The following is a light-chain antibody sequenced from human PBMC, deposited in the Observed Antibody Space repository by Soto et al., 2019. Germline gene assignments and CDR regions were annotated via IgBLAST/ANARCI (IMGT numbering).Light chain of an antibody. CDR2: GAS. J-gene: IGKJ1*01. CDR1: QSVSSN. Sequence: EIVMTQSPATLSVSPGERATLSCGAGQSVSSNLAWYQQKPGQAPRLRIYGASTRATGIPARFSGSGSGTEFTLTIGSLQSEDFAVYYCQQYNNWPRWTFGQGTKVEIK. CDR3: QQYNNWPRWT. V-gene: IGKV3-15*01.